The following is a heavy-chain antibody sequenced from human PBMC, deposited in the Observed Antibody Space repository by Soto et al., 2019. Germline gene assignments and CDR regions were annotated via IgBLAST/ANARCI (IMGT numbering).Heavy chain of an antibody. CDR2: ISSTSSYT. V-gene: IGHV3-21*01. CDR3: AREGALKPFSS. D-gene: IGHD2-8*01. CDR1: GFTFSSYA. J-gene: IGHJ5*02. Sequence: VGSLRLSFAASGFTFSSYAMNWVRQTQERGLEWVSSISSTSSYTHYADSVRVRFTISRDNAKNSVYLQMDSLRVEDTAVYYCAREGALKPFSSWGQGALVTVSS.